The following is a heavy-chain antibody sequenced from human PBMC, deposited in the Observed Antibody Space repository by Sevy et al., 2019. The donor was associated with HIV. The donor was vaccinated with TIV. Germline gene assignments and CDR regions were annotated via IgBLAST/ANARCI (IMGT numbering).Heavy chain of an antibody. Sequence: GSLRLSCATSGFTFSSYSMHWVRRAPGKGLEWVATISYDGINKHYADSVKGRFTISRDNFKNSLSLQMNSLRAEDTAVYFCALERLSSDVAEYFQNWGQGTLVTVSS. V-gene: IGHV3-30-3*01. CDR3: ALERLSSDVAEYFQN. D-gene: IGHD1-1*01. CDR2: ISYDGINK. CDR1: GFTFSSYS. J-gene: IGHJ1*01.